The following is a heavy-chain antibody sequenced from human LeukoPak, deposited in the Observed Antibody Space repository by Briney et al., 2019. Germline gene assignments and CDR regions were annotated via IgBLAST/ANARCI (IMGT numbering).Heavy chain of an antibody. CDR2: ISSSSSTI. J-gene: IGHJ4*02. CDR1: GFTFSSYS. D-gene: IGHD5-24*01. CDR3: ARGGPRRDGYSDY. Sequence: GGSLRLSCAASGFTFSSYSMNWVRQAPGKGLEWVSYISSSSSTIYYADSVKGRFTISRDNAKNSLYLQMNSLRAEDTAVYYCARGGPRRDGYSDYWGQGTLVTVSS. V-gene: IGHV3-48*01.